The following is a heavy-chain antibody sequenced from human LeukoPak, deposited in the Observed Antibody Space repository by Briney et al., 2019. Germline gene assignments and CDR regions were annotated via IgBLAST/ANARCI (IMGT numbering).Heavy chain of an antibody. CDR1: GGSISSSGYY. D-gene: IGHD6-13*01. Sequence: SETLSLTRAVSGGSISSSGYYWGWIRQPPGKGVEWIGTIYYSGSTYYNPYLKSRVTMSVDTSKNHVSLKLSSVTAADTAVYYCARRQYSSSPFDPWGQGTLVTVSS. V-gene: IGHV4-39*02. CDR2: IYYSGST. J-gene: IGHJ5*02. CDR3: ARRQYSSSPFDP.